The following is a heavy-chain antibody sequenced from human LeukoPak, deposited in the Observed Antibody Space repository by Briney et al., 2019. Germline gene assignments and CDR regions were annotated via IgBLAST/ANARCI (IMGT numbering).Heavy chain of an antibody. CDR1: GFTFSMIT. Sequence: PGGSLRLSCAASGFTFSMITMFWVRQAPGKGLEWVSSISSSGTAIYYADSVKGRFTISRDNAKDSLYLEMNSLRAEDTAVYYCARVTYSTSPTLFDYWGQGTLVTVSS. V-gene: IGHV3-48*01. J-gene: IGHJ4*02. D-gene: IGHD6-13*01. CDR2: ISSSGTAI. CDR3: ARVTYSTSPTLFDY.